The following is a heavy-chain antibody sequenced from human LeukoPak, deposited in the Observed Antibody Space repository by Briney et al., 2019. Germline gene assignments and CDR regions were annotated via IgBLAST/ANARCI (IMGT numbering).Heavy chain of an antibody. D-gene: IGHD6-19*01. Sequence: PGGSLRLSCAASGFTFSSYAMSWVRQAPGKGLEWVSAISGSGGSTYYVDSVKGRFTISRDNSKNTLYLQMNSLRAEDTAVYYCAKDNGDRYSSGWPRGYFDYWGQGTLVTVSS. CDR2: ISGSGGST. V-gene: IGHV3-23*01. CDR3: AKDNGDRYSSGWPRGYFDY. CDR1: GFTFSSYA. J-gene: IGHJ4*02.